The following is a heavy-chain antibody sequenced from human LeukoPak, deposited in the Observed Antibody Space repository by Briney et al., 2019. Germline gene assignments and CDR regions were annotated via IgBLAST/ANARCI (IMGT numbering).Heavy chain of an antibody. CDR1: AGSISSGDYS. V-gene: IGHV4-30-4*08. Sequence: SVTLSLTCTVSAGSISSGDYSWSSIRQPPGKGLEWIGYIYYSGITYYNASLMSRVTISVDTSKNQFSLKLSSVTAADTAVYYCAREAHDFWSGYPYYYYYYMDVWGKGTTVTVSS. CDR3: AREAHDFWSGYPYYYYYYMDV. CDR2: IYYSGIT. J-gene: IGHJ6*03. D-gene: IGHD3-3*01.